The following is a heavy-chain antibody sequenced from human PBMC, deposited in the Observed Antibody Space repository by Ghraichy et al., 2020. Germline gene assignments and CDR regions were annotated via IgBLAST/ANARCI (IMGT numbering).Heavy chain of an antibody. D-gene: IGHD3-22*01. J-gene: IGHJ5*02. Sequence: GGSLRLSCAASGFTFSSYGMHWVRQAPGKGLEWVAVISYDGSNKYSADSVKGRFTISRDNSMNTLYLQMNSLRAEDTAVYYCAKDGWNYYDNSGTPPRWFDPWGQGTLVTVSS. CDR2: ISYDGSNK. CDR1: GFTFSSYG. V-gene: IGHV3-30*18. CDR3: AKDGWNYYDNSGTPPRWFDP.